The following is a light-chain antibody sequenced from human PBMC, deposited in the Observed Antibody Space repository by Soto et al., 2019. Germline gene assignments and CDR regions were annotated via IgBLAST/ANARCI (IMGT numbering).Light chain of an antibody. J-gene: IGKJ1*01. V-gene: IGKV2-28*01. CDR3: MQALQTPWT. CDR1: QSLLHSNGYNY. Sequence: DIVMTQSPLSLPVTPGEPASISCRSSQSLLHSNGYNYLDWYLQKPGQSPQLLIYLGSNRASGVPDRFSGSGSGTDFTLKISRVEAEDGGVYYCMQALQTPWTFGQGTKVHIK. CDR2: LGS.